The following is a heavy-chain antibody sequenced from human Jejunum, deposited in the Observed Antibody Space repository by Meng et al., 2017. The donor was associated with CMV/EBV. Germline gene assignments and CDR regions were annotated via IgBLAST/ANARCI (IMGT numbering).Heavy chain of an antibody. Sequence: LRLSCAASGFTFSSYWMHWVRQVPGKGLVWVSSIKNDGTFTAYADSVKGRFTVSRDNAKDTVYLQMNSLTVEDAAVYYCGDFEAGWGQGTLVTVSS. D-gene: IGHD3-3*01. V-gene: IGHV3-74*01. CDR2: IKNDGTFT. J-gene: IGHJ4*01. CDR3: GDFEAG. CDR1: GFTFSSYW.